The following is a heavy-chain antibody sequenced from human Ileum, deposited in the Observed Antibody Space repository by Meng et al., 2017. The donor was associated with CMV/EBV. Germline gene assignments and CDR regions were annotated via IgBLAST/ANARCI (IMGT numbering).Heavy chain of an antibody. CDR2: IRYDESDK. Sequence: QVQLVGSGGGVGQPGGSLRLSCAASGFTFNDYNMHWVRQAPGKGLEWVTFIRYDESDKNYADSVKGRFTISRDNSKNTLYLQMNSLRAEDTAVYYCAKDKQWHFDYWGQGILVTVSS. D-gene: IGHD6-19*01. CDR3: AKDKQWHFDY. J-gene: IGHJ4*02. CDR1: GFTFNDYN. V-gene: IGHV3-30*02.